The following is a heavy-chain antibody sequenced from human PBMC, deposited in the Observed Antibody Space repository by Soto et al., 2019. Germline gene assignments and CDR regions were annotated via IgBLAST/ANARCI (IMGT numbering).Heavy chain of an antibody. Sequence: SETLSLTCTVSGGSISSSSYYWGWIRQPPGKGLEWIGSIYYSGSTYYNPSLKSRVTISVDTSKNQFSLKLSSVTAADTAVYYCAREILLWFGELAHFDYWGQGTLVTVSS. CDR2: IYYSGST. V-gene: IGHV4-39*02. CDR3: AREILLWFGELAHFDY. CDR1: GGSISSSSYY. D-gene: IGHD3-10*01. J-gene: IGHJ4*02.